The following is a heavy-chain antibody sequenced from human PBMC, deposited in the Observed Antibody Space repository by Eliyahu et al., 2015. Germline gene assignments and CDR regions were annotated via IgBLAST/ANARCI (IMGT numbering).Heavy chain of an antibody. V-gene: IGHV2-5*02. D-gene: IGHD3-22*01. CDR1: GFSLTTSGVG. J-gene: IGHJ5*02. Sequence: QITLKESGPTLVKPTXTLTLTCTFSGFSLTTSGVGVGWIRQPPGKALEWPAFXYWDDNKGYSPSLKSRLTITRDTSKNQVVLTITNMDPVDTATYYCAHVYYYDSRAYYRPWFDPWGQGTLVTVSS. CDR2: XYWDDNK. CDR3: AHVYYYDSRAYYRPWFDP.